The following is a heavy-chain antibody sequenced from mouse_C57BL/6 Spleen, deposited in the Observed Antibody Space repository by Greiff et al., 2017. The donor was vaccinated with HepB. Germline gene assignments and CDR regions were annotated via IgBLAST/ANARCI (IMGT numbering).Heavy chain of an antibody. Sequence: VQLQESGAELARPGASVKLSCKASGYTFTSYGISWVKQRTGQGLEWIGEIYPRSGNTYYNEKFKGKATLTADKSSSTAYMELRSLTSEDSAVYFCARGTVVEKTDYWGQGTSVTVSS. V-gene: IGHV1-81*01. CDR2: IYPRSGNT. CDR3: ARGTVVEKTDY. D-gene: IGHD1-1*01. J-gene: IGHJ4*01. CDR1: GYTFTSYG.